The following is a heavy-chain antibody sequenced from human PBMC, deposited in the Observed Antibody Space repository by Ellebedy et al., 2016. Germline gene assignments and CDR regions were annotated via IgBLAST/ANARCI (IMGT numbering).Heavy chain of an antibody. J-gene: IGHJ4*02. D-gene: IGHD3-10*01. CDR1: GFTFSSYS. CDR3: ARDITMVRGVIVNFDY. V-gene: IGHV3-21*01. Sequence: GESLKISCAASGFTFSSYSMNWVRQAPGKGLEWVSSISSSSSYIYYADSVKGRFTISRDNAKNSLYLQMNSLRAEDTAVYYCARDITMVRGVIVNFDYWGQGTLVTVSS. CDR2: ISSSSSYI.